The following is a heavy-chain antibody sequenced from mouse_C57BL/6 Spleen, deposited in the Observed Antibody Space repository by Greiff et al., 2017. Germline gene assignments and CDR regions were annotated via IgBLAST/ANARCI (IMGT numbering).Heavy chain of an antibody. V-gene: IGHV1-26*01. CDR3: ARRYWEGFDY. D-gene: IGHD4-1*01. Sequence: VQLQQSGPELVKPGASVKISCKASGYTFTDYYMIWVKQSHGKSLEWIGDINPNNGGTSYNQKFKGKATLTVDKSSSTAYMELRSLTSEDSAVYYCARRYWEGFDYWGQGTTLTVSS. CDR1: GYTFTDYY. J-gene: IGHJ2*01. CDR2: INPNNGGT.